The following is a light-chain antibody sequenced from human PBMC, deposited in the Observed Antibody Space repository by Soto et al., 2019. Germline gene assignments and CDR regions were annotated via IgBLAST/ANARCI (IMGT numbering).Light chain of an antibody. CDR2: KAS. CDR1: QSISSW. CDR3: QQYNSYSRT. Sequence: DIQMTQSPSTLSASVGDRVTITCRASQSISSWLAWYQQKPGKAPKLLIYKASSLESGVPSRFSGSGSGTEFTLTITSLKADDFAAYYCQQYNSYSRTFGQGTKVDIK. V-gene: IGKV1-5*03. J-gene: IGKJ1*01.